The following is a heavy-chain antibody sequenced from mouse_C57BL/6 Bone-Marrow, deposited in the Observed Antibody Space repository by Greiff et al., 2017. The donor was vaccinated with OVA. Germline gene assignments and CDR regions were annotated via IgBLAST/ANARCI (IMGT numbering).Heavy chain of an antibody. CDR2: ISSGSSTI. D-gene: IGHD2-2*01. CDR1: GFTFSDYG. J-gene: IGHJ4*01. CDR3: ARNGYYDAMDY. V-gene: IGHV5-17*01. Sequence: EVQRVESGGGLVKPGGSLKLSCAASGFTFSDYGMHWVRQAPEKGLEWVAYISSGSSTIYYADTVKGRFTISRDNAKNNLFLQMTSLRSEDTAMYYCARNGYYDAMDYWGQGTSVTVSS.